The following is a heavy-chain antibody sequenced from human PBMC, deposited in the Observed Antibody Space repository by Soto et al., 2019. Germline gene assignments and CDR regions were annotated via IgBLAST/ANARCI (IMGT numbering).Heavy chain of an antibody. D-gene: IGHD3-16*01. CDR1: GGSFSGYY. J-gene: IGHJ6*02. Sequence: SETLSLTCAVYGGSFSGYYWSWIRQPPGKGLEWIGEINHSGSTSYNPSLKSRVTISVDTSKNQFSLKLSSVTAADTAVYYCVSKLGPYYYGLDVWGQGTTVTVSS. CDR2: INHSGST. V-gene: IGHV4-34*01. CDR3: VSKLGPYYYGLDV.